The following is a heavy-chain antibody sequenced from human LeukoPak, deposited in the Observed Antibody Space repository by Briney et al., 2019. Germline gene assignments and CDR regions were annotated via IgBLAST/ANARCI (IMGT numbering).Heavy chain of an antibody. J-gene: IGHJ6*02. CDR2: ISSSGSTT. CDR1: GFTFSSYE. D-gene: IGHD5-18*01. V-gene: IGHV3-48*03. Sequence: GGSLRLSCAASGFTFSSYETNWVRQAPGKGLEWVSYISSSGSTTYYADSVKGRFTISRDNAKNSLYLQMNSLRAEDTAVYYCARDSGQLWLHYYYYGMDVWGQGTTVTVSS. CDR3: ARDSGQLWLHYYYYGMDV.